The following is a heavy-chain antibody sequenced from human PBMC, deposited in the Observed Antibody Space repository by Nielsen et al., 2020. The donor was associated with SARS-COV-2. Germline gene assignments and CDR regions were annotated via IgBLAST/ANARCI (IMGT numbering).Heavy chain of an antibody. Sequence: GGSLRLSCAASGFTFSNYAMSWVRQAPGKGLEWVAIIYSGDSSRFYADSVKGRFTISRDNSQNTLYLQMNSLRAEDTAVYYCAKDYLGYGRDFDYWGQGTLVTVSS. CDR2: IYSGDSSR. D-gene: IGHD5-12*01. CDR3: AKDYLGYGRDFDY. CDR1: GFTFSNYA. V-gene: IGHV3-23*03. J-gene: IGHJ4*02.